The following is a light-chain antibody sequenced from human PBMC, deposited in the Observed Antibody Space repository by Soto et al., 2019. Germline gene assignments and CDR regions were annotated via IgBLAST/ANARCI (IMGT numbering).Light chain of an antibody. Sequence: EIVLTQSPGTLYLSPGERATLSCRASQSVSDSYLAWYQQKPGQAPRLQIYASSRATGIPDRFSGSGSGTDFTLTISRLVLEDFAVYYCQHYGTSALFGPGTKVDIK. J-gene: IGKJ3*01. CDR3: QHYGTSAL. CDR1: QSVSDSY. CDR2: AS. V-gene: IGKV3-20*01.